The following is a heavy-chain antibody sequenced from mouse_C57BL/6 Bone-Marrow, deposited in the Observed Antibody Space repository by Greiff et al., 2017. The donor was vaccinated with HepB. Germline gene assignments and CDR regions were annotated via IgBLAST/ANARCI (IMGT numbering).Heavy chain of an antibody. D-gene: IGHD1-1*02. CDR1: GYTFTSYT. Sequence: QVQLQQSGAELARPGASVKMSCKASGYTFTSYTMHWVKQRPGQGLDWIGYINPSSGYTKYNQKFKYKATLTEDKSSSTAYMQLSSLTSEDSAVYYCARDEGYGLFDYWGQGTTLTVSS. CDR3: ARDEGYGLFDY. CDR2: INPSSGYT. J-gene: IGHJ2*01. V-gene: IGHV1-4*01.